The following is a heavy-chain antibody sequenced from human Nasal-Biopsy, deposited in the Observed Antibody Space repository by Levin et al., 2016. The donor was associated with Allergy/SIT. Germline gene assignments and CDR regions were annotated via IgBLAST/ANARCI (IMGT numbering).Heavy chain of an antibody. CDR3: ARLGAGTGRNTYFFFGMDV. Sequence: GGSLRLSCKGSGYSFTSYWISWVRQMPGKGLEWMGRIDPSDSFSNYSPSFRGHVTISADKSISTAYLEWNSLRASDSAMYYCARLGAGTGRNTYFFFGMDVWGQGSTVTVSS. CDR2: IDPSDSFS. D-gene: IGHD1-26*01. J-gene: IGHJ6*02. CDR1: GYSFTSYW. V-gene: IGHV5-10-1*01.